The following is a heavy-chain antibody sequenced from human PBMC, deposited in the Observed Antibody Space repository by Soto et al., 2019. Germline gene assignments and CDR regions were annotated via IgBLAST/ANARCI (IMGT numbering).Heavy chain of an antibody. CDR1: GDSVTSGSHY. V-gene: IGHV4-61*01. Sequence: PSETLSLTCTVSGDSVTSGSHYWSWIRQPPGKGLEYIGYIFYSENTSYHPSLKSRVTISVDTSKNQFSLKLSSVTAADTAVYYCARTYYDFWSGYNWFDPWGQGTLVTVSS. CDR2: IFYSENT. J-gene: IGHJ5*02. CDR3: ARTYYDFWSGYNWFDP. D-gene: IGHD3-3*01.